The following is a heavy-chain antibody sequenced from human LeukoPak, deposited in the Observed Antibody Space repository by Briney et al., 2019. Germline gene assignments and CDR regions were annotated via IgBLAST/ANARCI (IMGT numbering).Heavy chain of an antibody. CDR2: IFPDGRT. D-gene: IGHD4-17*01. J-gene: IGHJ4*02. CDR1: GLTVTDNY. V-gene: IGHV3-53*01. Sequence: GGSLRPSCAASGLTVTDNYFSWVRQAPGKGLEWVSVIFPDGRTYHADSVKGRFTISRDNSKNTLLLQMNCLRADDTALYHCARTNPVYGDFDYWGQGILVTVSS. CDR3: ARTNPVYGDFDY.